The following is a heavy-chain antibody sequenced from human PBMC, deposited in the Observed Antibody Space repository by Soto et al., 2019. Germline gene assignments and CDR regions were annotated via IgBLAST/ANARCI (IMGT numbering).Heavy chain of an antibody. J-gene: IGHJ3*02. V-gene: IGHV1-69*13. Sequence: AGTVAGKASGCPFSNHAISRVRQAPGQGLEWMGGIIPIFGTANYEQMVQGRVTITADQSTSPASMELSSLRSEDTAVYYCARAYYGGNSGANAFDIGGQGTTVTV. CDR1: GCPFSNHA. CDR2: IIPIFGTA. CDR3: ARAYYGGNSGANAFDI. D-gene: IGHD4-17*01.